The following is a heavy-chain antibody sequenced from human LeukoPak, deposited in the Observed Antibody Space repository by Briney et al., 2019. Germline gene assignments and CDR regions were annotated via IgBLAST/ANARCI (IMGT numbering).Heavy chain of an antibody. J-gene: IGHJ4*02. CDR2: ISSSGSTI. V-gene: IGHV3-48*04. CDR3: ARHLSGITGYTYGRGIDY. CDR1: GFTFSSYG. Sequence: GGSLRLSCAASGFTFSSYGMNWVRQAPGKGLEWVSYISSSGSTIYYADSVKGRFTISRDNAKNSLYLQMNSLRAEDTAVYYCARHLSGITGYTYGRGIDYWGQGTLVTVSS. D-gene: IGHD5-18*01.